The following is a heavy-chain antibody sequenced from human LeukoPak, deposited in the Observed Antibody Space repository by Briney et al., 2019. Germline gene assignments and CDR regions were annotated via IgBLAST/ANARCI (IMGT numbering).Heavy chain of an antibody. CDR1: GFTFSSYS. CDR3: ARGSLGRLARDY. CDR2: ISSSSSYI. J-gene: IGHJ4*02. Sequence: GGSLRLSCAASGFTFSSYSMNWVRQAPGKGLEWVSSISSSSSYIYYADSVKGRFTISRDNAKNSLYLQMNSLRAEDTAVYYCARGSLGRLARDYWGQGTLVTVSS. D-gene: IGHD6-19*01. V-gene: IGHV3-21*01.